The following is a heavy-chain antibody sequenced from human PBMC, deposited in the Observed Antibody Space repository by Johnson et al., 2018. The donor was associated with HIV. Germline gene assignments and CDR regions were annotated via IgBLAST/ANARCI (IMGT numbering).Heavy chain of an antibody. CDR1: GFTFSSYD. Sequence: VQLVESGGGLVQPGGSLRLSCAASGFTFSSYDMHWVRQATGKGLEWVSAIGTAGDTYYPGYVKGRFTISRDNSKNPLYLQMNSLRAEDPAVYYCARDLPSSGPNNGDAFDIWGQGTMVTVSS. CDR2: IGTAGDT. V-gene: IGHV3-13*01. CDR3: ARDLPSSGPNNGDAFDI. D-gene: IGHD3-22*01. J-gene: IGHJ3*02.